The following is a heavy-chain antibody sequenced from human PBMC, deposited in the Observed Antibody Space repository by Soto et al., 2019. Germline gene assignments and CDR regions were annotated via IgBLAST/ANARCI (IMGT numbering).Heavy chain of an antibody. D-gene: IGHD4-17*01. V-gene: IGHV1-69*02. CDR2: IIPILGIA. CDR1: GGTFSSYT. J-gene: IGHJ4*02. Sequence: QVQLVQSGAEVKKPGSSVKVSCKASGGTFSSYTISWVRQAPGQGLEWMGRIIPILGIANYAQKFQGRVTNTADKSTRTAYMELSSLRSEDTAVYYCASRGTTVTTWGFDYWGQGTLVTVSS. CDR3: ASRGTTVTTWGFDY.